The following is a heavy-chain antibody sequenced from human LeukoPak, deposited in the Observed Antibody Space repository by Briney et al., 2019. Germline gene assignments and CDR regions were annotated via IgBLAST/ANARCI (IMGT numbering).Heavy chain of an antibody. J-gene: IGHJ4*02. CDR2: IYYSGST. D-gene: IGHD3-16*01. Sequence: SETLSLTCTVSGGSISSSSYYWGWIRQPPGKGLEWIGSIYYSGSTYYNPSLKSRVTISVDTSKNQFSLKLSSVTAADTAVYYCARSDYDPLFDYWGQGTLVTVSS. V-gene: IGHV4-39*01. CDR3: ARSDYDPLFDY. CDR1: GGSISSSSYY.